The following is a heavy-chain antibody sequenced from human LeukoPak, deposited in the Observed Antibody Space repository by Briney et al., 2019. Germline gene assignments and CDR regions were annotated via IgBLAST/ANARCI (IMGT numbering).Heavy chain of an antibody. V-gene: IGHV4-39*01. CDR1: GGSTSSSSYY. CDR2: IYYSGST. D-gene: IGHD6-6*01. J-gene: IGHJ6*03. Sequence: SETLSLTCTVSGGSTSSSSYYWGWIRQPPGKGLEWIGSIYYSGSTYYNPSLKSRVTISVDTSKNQFSLKLSSVTAADTAVYYCARLPRVAARYYYYMDVWGKGTTVTVSS. CDR3: ARLPRVAARYYYYMDV.